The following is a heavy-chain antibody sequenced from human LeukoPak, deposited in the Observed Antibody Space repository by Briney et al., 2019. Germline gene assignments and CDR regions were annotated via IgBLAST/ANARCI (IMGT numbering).Heavy chain of an antibody. CDR1: GGSISSYY. Sequence: SETLSLTCTVSGGSISSYYWSWIRQPPGKGLEWIGYIYYSGSTNYNPSLKSRVTISVDTSKNQFSLKLSSVTAADTAVYYCARVRGSYYRYYFDYWGQGTLVTVSS. V-gene: IGHV4-59*01. CDR3: ARVRGSYYRYYFDY. J-gene: IGHJ4*02. CDR2: IYYSGST. D-gene: IGHD1-26*01.